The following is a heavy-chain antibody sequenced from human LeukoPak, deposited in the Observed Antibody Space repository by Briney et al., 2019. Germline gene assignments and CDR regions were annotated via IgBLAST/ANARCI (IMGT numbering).Heavy chain of an antibody. J-gene: IGHJ4*02. Sequence: GGSLRLSCAASGCTFSDYYMSWIRQAPGKGLEWVSYISTSGSNIYYADSMKGRFTISRDNAKNSLYLQMNSLRAEDTAVYYCARGAKYYYDSSGYYIFDSWGQGTLVTVSS. CDR1: GCTFSDYY. CDR2: ISTSGSNI. D-gene: IGHD3-22*01. CDR3: ARGAKYYYDSSGYYIFDS. V-gene: IGHV3-11*01.